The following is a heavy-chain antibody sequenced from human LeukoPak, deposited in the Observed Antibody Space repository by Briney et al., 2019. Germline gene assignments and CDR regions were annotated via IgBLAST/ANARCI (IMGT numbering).Heavy chain of an antibody. CDR3: ACGIQLWTSPDY. CDR1: GYTFTGYY. CDR2: INPNSGGT. J-gene: IGHJ4*02. D-gene: IGHD5-18*01. V-gene: IGHV1-2*02. Sequence: ASVKVSCKASGYTFTGYYMHWVRQAPGQGLEWMGWINPNSGGTNYAQKFQGRVTMTRDTSINTAYMELSRLRSDDTAVYYCACGIQLWTSPDYWGQGTLVTVSS.